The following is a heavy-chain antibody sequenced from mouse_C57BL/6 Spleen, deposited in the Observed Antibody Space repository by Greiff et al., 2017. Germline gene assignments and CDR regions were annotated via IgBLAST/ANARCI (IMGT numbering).Heavy chain of an antibody. CDR1: GYAFSSYW. CDR3: ARYYDYDNAMDY. CDR2: IYPGDGDT. V-gene: IGHV1-80*01. Sequence: VQRVESGAELVKPGASVKISCKASGYAFSSYWMNWVKQRPGKGLEWIGQIYPGDGDTNYNGKFKGKATLTADKSSSTAYMQLSSLTSEDSAVYFCARYYDYDNAMDYWGQGTSVTVSS. J-gene: IGHJ4*01. D-gene: IGHD2-4*01.